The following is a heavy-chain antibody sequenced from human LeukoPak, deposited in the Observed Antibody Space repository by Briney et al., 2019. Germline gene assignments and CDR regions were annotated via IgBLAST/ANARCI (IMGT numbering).Heavy chain of an antibody. V-gene: IGHV4-59*08. J-gene: IGHJ6*02. D-gene: IGHD3-3*01. CDR3: ARQYYDFWSGLGSSYYYYGMDV. Sequence: PSETLSLTCTVSGGSISSYYWSWIRQPPGKGLEWIGYIYYSGSTNYNPSLKSRVTISVDTSKNQFSLKLSSVTAADTAVYYCARQYYDFWSGLGSSYYYYGMDVWGQGTTVTVSS. CDR2: IYYSGST. CDR1: GGSISSYY.